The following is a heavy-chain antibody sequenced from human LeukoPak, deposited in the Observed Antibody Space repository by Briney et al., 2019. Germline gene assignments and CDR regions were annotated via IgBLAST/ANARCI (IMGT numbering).Heavy chain of an antibody. CDR3: AAGFYFGDY. V-gene: IGHV3-23*01. J-gene: IGHJ4*02. CDR1: GFTFSSYA. CDR2: ISGSGGNT. Sequence: GGSLRLSCAASGFTFSSYAMSWVRQAPGKGLEWVSGISGSGGNTYYADSVKGRFTISRDNSNNTLYLQMNSLRAEDTAVYYCAAGFYFGDYWGQGTLVTVSS. D-gene: IGHD3-3*01.